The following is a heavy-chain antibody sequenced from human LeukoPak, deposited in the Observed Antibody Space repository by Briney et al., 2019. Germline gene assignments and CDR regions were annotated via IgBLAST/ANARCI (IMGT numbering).Heavy chain of an antibody. CDR1: GFAVSNNY. Sequence: GGSLRLSCAASGFAVSNNYMTWVRQAPGKGLEWVSVIYSGGTTYYADSVKGGFTISRDNSKNTLYLQMNSRRAEDTAVYYCARVGAYYFDHWGQGTLVTVSS. CDR3: ARVGAYYFDH. V-gene: IGHV3-53*01. J-gene: IGHJ4*02. CDR2: IYSGGTT. D-gene: IGHD1-26*01.